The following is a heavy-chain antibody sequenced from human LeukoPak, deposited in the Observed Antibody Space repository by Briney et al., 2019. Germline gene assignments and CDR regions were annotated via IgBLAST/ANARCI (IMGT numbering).Heavy chain of an antibody. CDR1: GGSISSYY. Sequence: SETLSLTCTVSGGSISSYYWSWIRQPAGKGLEWIGRIYTSGSTNYNPSLKSRVTMSVDTSKNQFSLKLSSVTAADTAVYYCARASPRYYDFWSGYAFDIWGQGTMVTVSS. D-gene: IGHD3-3*01. V-gene: IGHV4-4*07. CDR3: ARASPRYYDFWSGYAFDI. CDR2: IYTSGST. J-gene: IGHJ3*02.